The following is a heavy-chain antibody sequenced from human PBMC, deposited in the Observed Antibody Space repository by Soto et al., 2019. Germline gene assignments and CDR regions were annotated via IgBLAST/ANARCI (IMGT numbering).Heavy chain of an antibody. Sequence: SGPTLVNPTQTLTLTCTFSGFSFTTAGVAVGWIRQTPGGALEWLTLIYYNDDRRFSPSLKTRLTITGDTSKNQVVLSLTNVDPGGTATYFCAHSDGGYEIIYFDFWGQGIPVTVSS. CDR2: IYYNDDR. V-gene: IGHV2-5*01. CDR3: AHSDGGYEIIYFDF. D-gene: IGHD5-12*01. J-gene: IGHJ4*02. CDR1: GFSFTTAGVA.